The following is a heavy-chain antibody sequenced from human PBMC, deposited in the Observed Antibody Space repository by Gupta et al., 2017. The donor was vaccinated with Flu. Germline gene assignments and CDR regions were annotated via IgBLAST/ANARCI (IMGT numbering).Heavy chain of an antibody. CDR2: ISYDESNE. D-gene: IGHD6-19*01. Sequence: QVQLVESGGGVVQPGRSLRLSCTASGFAFISYGMHWVRQAPGKGLEWVAIISYDESNEYYVDSVKGRFTISRDNSKNTLYLQMNSLRAEDTAVYYCAKDGSGWSEAWYFDRWGRGALVTVSS. J-gene: IGHJ2*01. CDR3: AKDGSGWSEAWYFDR. CDR1: GFAFISYG. V-gene: IGHV3-30*18.